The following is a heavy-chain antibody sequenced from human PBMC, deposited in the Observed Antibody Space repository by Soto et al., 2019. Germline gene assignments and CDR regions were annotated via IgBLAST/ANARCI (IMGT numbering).Heavy chain of an antibody. D-gene: IGHD6-19*01. J-gene: IGHJ3*02. V-gene: IGHV3-21*01. Sequence: GGSLRLSCAASGFTFSSYSMNWVRQAPGKGLEWVSSISSSSSYIYYADSVKGRFTISRDNAKNSLYLQMNSLRAEDTAVYYCARDKGWLPTLDAFDIWGQGTMVTVSS. CDR2: ISSSSSYI. CDR1: GFTFSSYS. CDR3: ARDKGWLPTLDAFDI.